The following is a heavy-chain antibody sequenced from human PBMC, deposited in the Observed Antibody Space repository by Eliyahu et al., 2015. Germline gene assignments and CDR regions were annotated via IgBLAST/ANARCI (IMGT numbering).Heavy chain of an antibody. Sequence: QMELVQSGPEVKKPGTSVKVSCKASGFTFSTSAVQWVRQARGQGLEWIGWIVVGSGKTNYAQKFRERVTINRDMSTSTAYMELSSLRAEDTAVYYCAATSSTWSFDFWGQGTLVTVTS. CDR3: AATSSTWSFDF. CDR1: GFTFSTSA. D-gene: IGHD6-13*01. J-gene: IGHJ4*02. CDR2: IVVGSGKT. V-gene: IGHV1-58*01.